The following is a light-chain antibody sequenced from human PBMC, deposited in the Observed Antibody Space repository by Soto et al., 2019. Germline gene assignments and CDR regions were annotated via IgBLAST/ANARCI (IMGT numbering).Light chain of an antibody. Sequence: DIQMTQSPSTLSAYVGDRVTITCRASQSITNWVAWYQQKPGKAPKLLIYDASNLESGVPSRFRGGGSGTDFPLTVSILQPDDFATYYCQQYNNYSPTFGQGTKVEV. CDR1: QSITNW. CDR3: QQYNNYSPT. J-gene: IGKJ1*01. V-gene: IGKV1-5*01. CDR2: DAS.